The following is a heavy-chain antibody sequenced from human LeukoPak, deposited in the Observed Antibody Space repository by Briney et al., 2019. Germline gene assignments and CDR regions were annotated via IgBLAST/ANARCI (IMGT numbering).Heavy chain of an antibody. CDR2: IGSSSSYI. D-gene: IGHD2-2*01. Sequence: GGSLRLSCAASGFTFSSYSMSWVRQAPGKGLEWVSSIGSSSSYIYYADSVKGRFSISRDNAKNSLYLQMNSLRAEDTAVYYCARDPCHGALDYWGQGALVTVSS. V-gene: IGHV3-21*04. CDR3: ARDPCHGALDY. CDR1: GFTFSSYS. J-gene: IGHJ4*02.